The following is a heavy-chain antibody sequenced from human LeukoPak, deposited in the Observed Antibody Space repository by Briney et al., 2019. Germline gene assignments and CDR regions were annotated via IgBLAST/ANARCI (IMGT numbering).Heavy chain of an antibody. CDR1: GVIFSNYD. CDR2: IGTAGDT. CDR3: ASSPAYSSSWYAIDT. D-gene: IGHD6-13*01. J-gene: IGHJ5*02. V-gene: IGHV3-13*01. Sequence: PGGSLRLSCAASGVIFSNYDMHWVRQAAGKGLEWVSGIGTAGDTYYPGSVKGRFTISRENAKNSLYLHTNSLSAGDTAMYYCASSPAYSSSWYAIDTWGQGTLVTVSS.